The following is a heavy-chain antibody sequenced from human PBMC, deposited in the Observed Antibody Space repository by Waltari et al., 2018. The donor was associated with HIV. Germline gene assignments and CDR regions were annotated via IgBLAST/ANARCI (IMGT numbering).Heavy chain of an antibody. CDR1: GSMFRASA. CDR3: ARGHRQTVTTLRFDP. J-gene: IGHJ5*02. D-gene: IGHD4-17*01. Sequence: EVQVLESGGGLVQPGESLKLCCAASGSMFRASARGWVRPAPGKGLEWVSAIGSSGATTFYAASVKGRFTMYRDNSKNTLYLQMNSLTAEDTAVYYCARGHRQTVTTLRFDPWGQGTLVTVSS. V-gene: IGHV3-23*01. CDR2: IGSSGATT.